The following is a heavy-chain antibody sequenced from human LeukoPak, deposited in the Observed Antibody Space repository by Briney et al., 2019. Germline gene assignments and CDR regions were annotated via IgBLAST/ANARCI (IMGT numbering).Heavy chain of an antibody. Sequence: GGSLRLSCAASGFTFSSYAMHWVRQPPGKGLEWGPVISYDGSNKYYADSVKGRFTISRDNSKNTLYLQMNSLRAEDTAVYYCARDGSSSGYYYMDVWGKGTTVTVSS. J-gene: IGHJ6*03. CDR1: GFTFSSYA. CDR3: ARDGSSSGYYYMDV. D-gene: IGHD6-6*01. V-gene: IGHV3-30*04. CDR2: ISYDGSNK.